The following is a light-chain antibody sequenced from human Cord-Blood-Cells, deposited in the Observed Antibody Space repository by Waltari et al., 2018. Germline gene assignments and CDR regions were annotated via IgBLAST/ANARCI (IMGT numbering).Light chain of an antibody. J-gene: IGKJ4*01. CDR2: GAS. V-gene: IGKV3-15*01. CDR3: QQYNNWPPLT. Sequence: EIVLTDSTALVPRSAGERAGISCRASQSVSSNLAWYQQKHGQAPRLLIYGASTRATGTPARVSGSGSGTEFTLTISSLQSEDFAVYYCQQYNNWPPLTFGGGTKVEIK. CDR1: QSVSSN.